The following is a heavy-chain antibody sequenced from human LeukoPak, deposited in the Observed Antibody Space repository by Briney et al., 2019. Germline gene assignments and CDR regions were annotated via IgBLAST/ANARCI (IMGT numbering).Heavy chain of an antibody. J-gene: IGHJ5*02. CDR2: MNPNSGNT. CDR3: ARGPYSSSYNWFDP. Sequence: GASVKVSCKASGYTFTGYYMHWVRQAPGQGLEWMGWMNPNSGNTGYAQKFQGRVTMTRNTSISTAYMELSSLRSEDTAVYYCARGPYSSSYNWFDPWGQGTLVTVSS. D-gene: IGHD6-13*01. CDR1: GYTFTGYY. V-gene: IGHV1-8*02.